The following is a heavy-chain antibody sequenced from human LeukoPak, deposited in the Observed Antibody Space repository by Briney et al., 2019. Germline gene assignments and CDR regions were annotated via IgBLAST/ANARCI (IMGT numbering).Heavy chain of an antibody. D-gene: IGHD6-13*01. J-gene: IGHJ4*02. CDR3: ARVTSSSPNSN. CDR1: GYTLTELS. CDR2: FDPEDGET. V-gene: IGHV1-24*01. Sequence: GASVKVSCKVSGYTLTELSMHWVRQAPGKGLEWMGGFDPEDGETIYAQKFQGRVTMTTDTSTSTAYMELRSLRSDDTAVYYCARVTSSSPNSNWGQGTLVTVSS.